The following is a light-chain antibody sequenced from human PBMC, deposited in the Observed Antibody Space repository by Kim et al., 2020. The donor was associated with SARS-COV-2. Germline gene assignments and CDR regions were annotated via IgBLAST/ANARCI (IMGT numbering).Light chain of an antibody. V-gene: IGKV3-15*01. CDR1: QSISGY. CDR2: LAS. CDR3: QQYNNWPPGT. Sequence: SPGESATLSCRASQSISGYLAWYQQKPGQAPRLLIYLASTRVTGTPARFSGSGSGTEFTLTISSLQSEDFAIYYCQQYNNWPPGTFGQGTKVDIK. J-gene: IGKJ1*01.